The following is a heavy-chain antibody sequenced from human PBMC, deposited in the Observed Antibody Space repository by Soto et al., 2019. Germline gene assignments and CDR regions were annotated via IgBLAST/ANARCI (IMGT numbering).Heavy chain of an antibody. J-gene: IGHJ3*02. CDR3: AGRVIVFDVFDI. CDR1: GGSISSYY. CDR2: IYYSGST. Sequence: SETLSLTCTVSGGSISSYYWSWIRQPPGKGLEWIGYIYYSGSTNYNPSLKSRVTISVDTSKNQFSLKLSSVTAADTAVYYCAGRVIVFDVFDIGGKGTM. D-gene: IGHD3-16*02. V-gene: IGHV4-59*08.